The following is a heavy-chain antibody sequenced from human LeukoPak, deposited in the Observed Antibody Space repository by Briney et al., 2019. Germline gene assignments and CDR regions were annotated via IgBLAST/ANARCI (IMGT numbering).Heavy chain of an antibody. Sequence: GSSVKVSCKASGGTFSSYAISWVRQAPGQGLEWMGGIIPIFGTANYAQKFQGRVTITADKSTSTAYMELSSLRSEDTAVYYCARSKGRGVQLWLPVKHYFDYWGQGALVTVSS. CDR3: ARSKGRGVQLWLPVKHYFDY. V-gene: IGHV1-69*06. D-gene: IGHD5-18*01. CDR1: GGTFSSYA. CDR2: IIPIFGTA. J-gene: IGHJ4*02.